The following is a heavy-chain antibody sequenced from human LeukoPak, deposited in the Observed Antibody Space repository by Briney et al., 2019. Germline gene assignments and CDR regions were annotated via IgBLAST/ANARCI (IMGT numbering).Heavy chain of an antibody. D-gene: IGHD1-14*01. CDR1: GGTFSSYA. Sequence: GASVKVPCKASGGTFSSYAISWVPQAPGQRLEWMGGIIPIFGTANYAQKLQGRVTITTDESTSTAYMEQSSLRSQDTVVYYCASKRKENRSADFFDYWDQGTLVTVSS. J-gene: IGHJ4*02. CDR2: IIPIFGTA. V-gene: IGHV1-69*05. CDR3: ASKRKENRSADFFDY.